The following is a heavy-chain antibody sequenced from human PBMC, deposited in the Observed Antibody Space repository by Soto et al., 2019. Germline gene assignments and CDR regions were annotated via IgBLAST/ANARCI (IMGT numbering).Heavy chain of an antibody. J-gene: IGHJ4*02. Sequence: GGSLRLSCAASGFTFSSYAMHWVRQAPGKGLEWVAVISYDGSNKYYADSVKGRFTISRDNSKNTLYLQMNSLRAEDTAVYYCARDSVADDYYDSLQIYWGQGTLVTVSS. D-gene: IGHD3-22*01. CDR3: ARDSVADDYYDSLQIY. V-gene: IGHV3-30-3*01. CDR1: GFTFSSYA. CDR2: ISYDGSNK.